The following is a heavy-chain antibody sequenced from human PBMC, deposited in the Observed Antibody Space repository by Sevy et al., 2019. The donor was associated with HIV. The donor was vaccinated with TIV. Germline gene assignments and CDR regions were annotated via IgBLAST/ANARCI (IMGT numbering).Heavy chain of an antibody. V-gene: IGHV3-23*01. J-gene: IGHJ5*01. Sequence: GGSLRLSCAASGFTFSTYAMSWVRQAPGKGLEWVSSINAGGGSTYYPDSVKGRFTISRDNSRNTLYLHMNSLRAEDTAVYYCAKQMVYANGFDSWGQGTLVTVSS. D-gene: IGHD2-8*01. CDR1: GFTFSTYA. CDR3: AKQMVYANGFDS. CDR2: INAGGGST.